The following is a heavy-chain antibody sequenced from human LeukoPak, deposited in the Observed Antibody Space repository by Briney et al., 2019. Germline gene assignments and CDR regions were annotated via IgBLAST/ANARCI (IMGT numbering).Heavy chain of an antibody. CDR1: GGTFSSYA. J-gene: IGHJ4*02. CDR2: IIPIFGTA. Sequence: GASVKVSCKASGGTFSSYALSWVRQAPGQGLEWMGGIIPIFGTANYAQKFQGRVTITTDESTSTAYMELSSLRSEDTAVYYCARAGNEYSSFYFDYWGQGTLVTVSS. V-gene: IGHV1-69*05. D-gene: IGHD6-6*01. CDR3: ARAGNEYSSFYFDY.